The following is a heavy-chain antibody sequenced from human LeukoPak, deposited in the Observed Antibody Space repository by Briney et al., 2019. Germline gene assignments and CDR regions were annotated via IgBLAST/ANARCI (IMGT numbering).Heavy chain of an antibody. CDR1: GFTFSDYY. V-gene: IGHV3-11*01. J-gene: IGHJ3*02. CDR2: ISSSSSTI. CDR3: ATNPMIVVADAFDI. D-gene: IGHD3-22*01. Sequence: GGSLRLSCAASGFTFSDYYMSWIRQAPGKGLEWVSYISSSSSTIYYADSVKGRFTISRDNAKNSLYLQMNSLRAEDTAVYYCATNPMIVVADAFDIWGQGTMVTVSS.